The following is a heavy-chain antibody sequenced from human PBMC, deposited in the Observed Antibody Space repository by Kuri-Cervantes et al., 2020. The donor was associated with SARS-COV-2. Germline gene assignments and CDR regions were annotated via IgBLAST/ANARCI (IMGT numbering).Heavy chain of an antibody. CDR3: AKMGTIFGVVIIPENWFDP. CDR2: ISGSGGST. V-gene: IGHV3-23*01. D-gene: IGHD3-3*01. Sequence: GGSLRLSCAASGFTFSSYAMSWVRQAPGKGLEWVSAISGSGGSTYYADSVKGRFTISRDNSKNTLYLQMNSLRAEDTAVYYCAKMGTIFGVVIIPENWFDPWGQGTQVTRYS. CDR1: GFTFSSYA. J-gene: IGHJ5*02.